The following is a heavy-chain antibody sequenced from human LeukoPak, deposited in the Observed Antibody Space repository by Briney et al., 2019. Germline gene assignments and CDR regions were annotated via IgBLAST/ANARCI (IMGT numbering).Heavy chain of an antibody. CDR3: ARDWNYFSC. D-gene: IGHD1-1*01. J-gene: IGHJ4*02. V-gene: IGHV3-21*01. Sequence: PGGSLRLSCAASGFTFSSYEMNWVRQAPGKGLEWISSISSSSGSIYYADSVKGRFTISRDNAKNSLYLQMNSLRVEDTAVYYCARDWNYFSCWGQGTLVTVSS. CDR2: ISSSSGSI. CDR1: GFTFSSYE.